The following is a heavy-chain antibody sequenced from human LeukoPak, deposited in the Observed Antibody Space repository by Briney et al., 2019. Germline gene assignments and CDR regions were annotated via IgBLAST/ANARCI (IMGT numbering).Heavy chain of an antibody. V-gene: IGHV1-18*01. J-gene: IGHJ6*03. CDR2: ISAYNGNT. CDR1: GYTFSSYG. Sequence: ASVKVSCKASGYTFSSYGISWVRQAPRQGLEWMGWISAYNGNTNYAQKVQGRVTMTTDTSTSTAYMEVKSLRSDDTAVYYCARSGAYGYYYYYYYMDVWGKGTTVTVSS. CDR3: ARSGAYGYYYYYYYMDV. D-gene: IGHD5-12*01.